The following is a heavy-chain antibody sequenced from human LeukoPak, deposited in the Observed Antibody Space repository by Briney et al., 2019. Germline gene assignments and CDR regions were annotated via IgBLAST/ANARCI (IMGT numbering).Heavy chain of an antibody. D-gene: IGHD3-22*01. Sequence: KPSETLSLTCTVSGGSISSYYWSWIRQPAGKGLEWIGRIYTSGSTNYNPSLKSRVTMSVDTSKNQFSLKLSSVTAADTAVYHCARDVYYYDSSGYYPDYWGREPWSPSPQ. CDR1: GGSISSYY. V-gene: IGHV4-4*07. J-gene: IGHJ4*02. CDR3: ARDVYYYDSSGYYPDY. CDR2: IYTSGST.